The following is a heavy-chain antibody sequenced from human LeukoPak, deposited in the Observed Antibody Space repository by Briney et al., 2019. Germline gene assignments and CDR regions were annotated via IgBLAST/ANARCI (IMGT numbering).Heavy chain of an antibody. J-gene: IGHJ4*02. D-gene: IGHD6-13*01. CDR1: GFTFSSYA. V-gene: IGHV3-23*01. Sequence: GGSLRLSCAASGFTFSSYAMSWVRQAPGKGLEWVSAITGSGGSTYYADSVKGRFTISRDNSKDTLYVQMNSLRAEDTAVYYCAKSGYSTKGDFDYWGQGTLVTVSS. CDR2: ITGSGGST. CDR3: AKSGYSTKGDFDY.